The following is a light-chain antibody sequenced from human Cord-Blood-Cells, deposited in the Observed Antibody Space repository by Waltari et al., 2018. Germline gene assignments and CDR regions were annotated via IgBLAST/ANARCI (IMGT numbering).Light chain of an antibody. V-gene: IGKV3-11*01. CDR2: DAS. CDR1: QSVSSD. J-gene: IGKJ3*01. CDR3: QQRSNWPPGIT. Sequence: EIALTQSPATLSLSPGERATLSCRASQSVSSDLAWYQQNPGQAPRLIIYDASNRATGIPARFSGSGSGTDFTLTISSLEPEDFAVYYCQQRSNWPPGITFGPGTKVDIK.